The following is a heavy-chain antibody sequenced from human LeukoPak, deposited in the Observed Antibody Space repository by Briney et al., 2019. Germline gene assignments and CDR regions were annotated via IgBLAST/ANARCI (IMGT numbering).Heavy chain of an antibody. Sequence: PGGSLRLSCAASGFTFSSYAMHWVRQAPGKGLEWVAVISYDGSNKYYADSVKGRFTISRDNAKNSLYLQMNSLRDEDTAVYYCARDSAMVTEDYYYGMDVWGQGTLVTVSS. J-gene: IGHJ6*02. CDR1: GFTFSSYA. CDR3: ARDSAMVTEDYYYGMDV. V-gene: IGHV3-30-3*01. D-gene: IGHD5-18*01. CDR2: ISYDGSNK.